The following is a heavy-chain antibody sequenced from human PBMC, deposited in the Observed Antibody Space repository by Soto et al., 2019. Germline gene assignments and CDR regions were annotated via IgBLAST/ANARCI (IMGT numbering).Heavy chain of an antibody. CDR3: ARGSPALLAGWFEP. Sequence: ASVKVSCKASGYTFTSYGISWVRQAPGQGLEWMGWISAYNGNANYAQKLQGRVTMTTDTSTSTAYMELSSLRSEDTAVYYCARGSPALLAGWFEPWGQGTLVTVSS. CDR2: ISAYNGNA. V-gene: IGHV1-18*01. D-gene: IGHD2-2*01. J-gene: IGHJ5*02. CDR1: GYTFTSYG.